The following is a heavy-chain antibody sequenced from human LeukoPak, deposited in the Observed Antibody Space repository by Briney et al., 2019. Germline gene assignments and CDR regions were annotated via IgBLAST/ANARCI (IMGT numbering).Heavy chain of an antibody. CDR2: IYPGDSDT. D-gene: IGHD2-2*03. CDR3: ARLGYCGSTSCHRSIVFYYYYVDV. V-gene: IGHV5-51*01. CDR1: GYTFTNYW. J-gene: IGHJ6*03. Sequence: GESLKISCKGSGYTFTNYWIGWVRQMPGKGLEWMGIIYPGDSDTRYSPSFQGQVTISVDKSISTAYLQWSSLQASDTAMYYCARLGYCGSTSCHRSIVFYYYYVDVWGKGATATVSS.